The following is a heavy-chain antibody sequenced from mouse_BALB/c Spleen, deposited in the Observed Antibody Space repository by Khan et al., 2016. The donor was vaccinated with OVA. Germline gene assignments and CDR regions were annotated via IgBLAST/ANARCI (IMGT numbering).Heavy chain of an antibody. CDR2: IIPSTDYT. Sequence: VQLQESGAELARPGASVKMSCKASGYTFTTYTIHWVKQRPGQGLEWIGYIIPSTDYTTYNQKFKDKATLTAEKSSSTAYMQLSSLTSYDSAVYYCAKEGAYYRSDGWFAYWGQGTLVTVSA. CDR3: AKEGAYYRSDGWFAY. D-gene: IGHD2-14*01. CDR1: GYTFTTYT. V-gene: IGHV1-4*01. J-gene: IGHJ3*01.